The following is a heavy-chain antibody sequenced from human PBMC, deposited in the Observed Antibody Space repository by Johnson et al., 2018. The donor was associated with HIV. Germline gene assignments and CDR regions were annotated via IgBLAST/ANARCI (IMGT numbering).Heavy chain of an antibody. V-gene: IGHV3-7*01. Sequence: VQLVESGGGVVQPGRSLRLSCAASGFPFSSYAMHWVRQAPGKGLEWVANIKEDGSEKYYVDSVKGRFTISRDNAKNSLYLRMNSLRVDDTAVYYCARGREDFWGQGTMVTVS. CDR3: ARGREDF. J-gene: IGHJ3*01. CDR1: GFPFSSYA. CDR2: IKEDGSEK. D-gene: IGHD1-26*01.